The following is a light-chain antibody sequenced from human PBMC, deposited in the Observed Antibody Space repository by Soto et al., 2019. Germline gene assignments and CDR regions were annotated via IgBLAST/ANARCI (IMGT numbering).Light chain of an antibody. CDR2: DAS. V-gene: IGKV1-5*01. J-gene: IGKJ5*01. CDR3: QQYNSYSA. CDR1: QSISTW. Sequence: DIQMTQSPSTLPASVGDRAPITCRASQSISTWLAWYPQKPGKAPKVLIYDASSLESGVPSRFSGSGSGTEFTLTISSLQPDDFATYYCQQYNSYSAFGQGTRLEIK.